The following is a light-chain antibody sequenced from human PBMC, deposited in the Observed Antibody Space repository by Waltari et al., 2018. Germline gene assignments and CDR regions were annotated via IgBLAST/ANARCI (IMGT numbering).Light chain of an antibody. CDR3: QQYGRSPPWT. V-gene: IGKV3-20*01. Sequence: EIVLTQSPGTLSLSPGDGATLSCRASQTGTSNYLAWYQVKPGQAPRLLIYAASTRATGIPDRVSGSGSDTDFTLTISRLESDDFAVYYCQQYGRSPPWTFGQGTKVEIK. CDR1: QTGTSNY. J-gene: IGKJ1*01. CDR2: AAS.